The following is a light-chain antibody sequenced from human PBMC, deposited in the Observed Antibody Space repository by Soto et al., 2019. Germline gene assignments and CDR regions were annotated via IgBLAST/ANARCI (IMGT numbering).Light chain of an antibody. V-gene: IGKV3-15*01. J-gene: IGKJ1*01. CDR3: QQYNNWLWT. CDR1: QSVNSN. Sequence: EIMMTQSPATLSVSPGERATLSCRASQSVNSNLVWYQQKPGQAPRLLIYGASTRATGIPGRFSGSEYGTEFTLTISSLQSEDFAVYYCQQYNNWLWTFGQGTKVEIK. CDR2: GAS.